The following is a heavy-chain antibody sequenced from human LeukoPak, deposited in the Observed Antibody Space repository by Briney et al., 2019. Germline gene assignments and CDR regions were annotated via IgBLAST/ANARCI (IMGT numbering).Heavy chain of an antibody. V-gene: IGHV3-7*01. CDR2: IKQDGSEK. D-gene: IGHD5-24*01. J-gene: IGHJ4*02. Sequence: GGSLRLSCAASGFTFSSYWMSWVRQAPGKGLEWVANIKQDGSEKYYVDSVKGRFTISRDNAKNSLYLQMNSLRAEDTAVYFCAGDNRDGPKEYWGQGTLVTVFS. CDR3: AGDNRDGPKEY. CDR1: GFTFSSYW.